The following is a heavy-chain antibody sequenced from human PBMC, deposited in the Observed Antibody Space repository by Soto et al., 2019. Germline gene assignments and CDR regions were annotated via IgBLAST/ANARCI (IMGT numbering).Heavy chain of an antibody. D-gene: IGHD2-21*02. CDR3: ARGYGGNSELDY. J-gene: IGHJ4*02. Sequence: QVQLQESGPGLVKPSGTLSLTCAVSGGSISSSNWWSWVRQPPGKGLEWIGEIYHSGSTNYNPSLKSGVTISVDKSKNQFSLKLSSVTAADTAVDYCARGYGGNSELDYWGQGTLVTVSS. CDR1: GGSISSSNW. V-gene: IGHV4-4*02. CDR2: IYHSGST.